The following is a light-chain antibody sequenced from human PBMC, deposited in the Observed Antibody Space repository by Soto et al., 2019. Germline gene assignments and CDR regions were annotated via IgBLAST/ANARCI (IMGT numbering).Light chain of an antibody. J-gene: IGLJ2*01. Sequence: QSALTQPASVSGSPGQSITISCTGISSDVGGYNYVSWYQQHPGRAPKLIIFDVTNRPSGISSRFSGSKSGNTASLTISGLLAEDEADYYCSSYTSSSTLVGFGGGTKVTVL. CDR1: SSDVGGYNY. V-gene: IGLV2-14*03. CDR3: SSYTSSSTLVG. CDR2: DVT.